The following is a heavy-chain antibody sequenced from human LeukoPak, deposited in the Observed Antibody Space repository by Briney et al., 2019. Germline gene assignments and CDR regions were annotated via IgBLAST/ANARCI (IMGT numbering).Heavy chain of an antibody. CDR1: GYTFTSYY. CDR2: INPSGGST. D-gene: IGHD2-15*01. J-gene: IGHJ5*02. V-gene: IGHV1-46*01. Sequence: ASVKVSCKASGYTFTSYYMHWVRQAPGQGLEWMGIINPSGGSTSYAQKFQGRVTMTRDTSTSTVYMELSRLRSDDTAVYYCARDPPHCSGGSCYANWFDPWGQGTLVTVSS. CDR3: ARDPPHCSGGSCYANWFDP.